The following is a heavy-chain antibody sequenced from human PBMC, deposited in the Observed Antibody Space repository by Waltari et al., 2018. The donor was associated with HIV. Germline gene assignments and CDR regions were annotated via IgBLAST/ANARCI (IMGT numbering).Heavy chain of an antibody. V-gene: IGHV3-48*02. J-gene: IGHJ6*02. CDR3: ARDTLNFFFGLDV. Sequence: QLVESGGGLVHPGGSLKLSCAASGFSFGDYAMNWVRQAPGKGLEWIAYISSTSFNIKYADSVRGRFTISRDNTQNSLSLQMNNLIDEDTAKYFCARDTLNFFFGLDVWGHGTTVAVSS. CDR2: ISSTSFNI. CDR1: GFSFGDYA.